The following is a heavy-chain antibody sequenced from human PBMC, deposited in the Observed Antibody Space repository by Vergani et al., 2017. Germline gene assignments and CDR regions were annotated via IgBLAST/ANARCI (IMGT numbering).Heavy chain of an antibody. CDR2: ISSSSSYI. Sequence: EVQLVESGGGLVKPGGSLRLSCAASGFTFSSYSMNWVRQAPGKGLEWVSSISSSSSYIYYADSVKGRFTISRDNAKNSLYLQMNSLRAEDTAVYYCATSRLPHLFDYWGQGTLVTVSS. CDR3: ATSRLPHLFDY. V-gene: IGHV3-21*01. J-gene: IGHJ4*02. CDR1: GFTFSSYS. D-gene: IGHD6-25*01.